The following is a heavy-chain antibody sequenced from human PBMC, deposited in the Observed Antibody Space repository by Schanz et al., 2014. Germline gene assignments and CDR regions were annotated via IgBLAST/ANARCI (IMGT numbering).Heavy chain of an antibody. CDR2: INGYNGHT. CDR1: GYTFSSYG. V-gene: IGHV1-18*01. J-gene: IGHJ5*02. Sequence: QVQLEQSGAEVKKPGASVKVSCKTSGYTFSSYGITWVRQAPGQGLEWMGWINGYNGHTLYAQKFQGRVTMTTDTSTSTSYMELTSLRFDDTAVYYCARGRGCTGGSCYSWFDLWGQGTLVTVAS. D-gene: IGHD2-15*01. CDR3: ARGRGCTGGSCYSWFDL.